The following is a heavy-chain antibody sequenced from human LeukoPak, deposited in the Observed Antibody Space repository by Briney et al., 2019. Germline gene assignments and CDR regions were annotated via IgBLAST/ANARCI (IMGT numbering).Heavy chain of an antibody. CDR2: INHSGST. V-gene: IGHV4-34*01. CDR1: GVSFSGYY. D-gene: IGHD2-8*01. CDR3: ARGRRTAQTKNNWFDP. J-gene: IGHJ5*02. Sequence: SETLSLICAVYGVSFSGYYWSWIRQPPGKGLEWMGEINHSGSTNYNPSLKSRVTISVDTSKNQFSLKLSSVTAADTAVYYCARGRRTAQTKNNWFDPWGQGTLVTVSS.